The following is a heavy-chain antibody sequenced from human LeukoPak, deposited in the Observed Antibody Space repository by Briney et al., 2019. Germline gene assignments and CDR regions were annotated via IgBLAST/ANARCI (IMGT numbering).Heavy chain of an antibody. CDR1: GFTFSSYS. CDR2: ISSSSSYI. J-gene: IGHJ6*03. CDR3: ASHSHGTRRYYYYMDV. V-gene: IGHV3-21*01. D-gene: IGHD2-15*01. Sequence: GGSLGLSCAASGFTFSSYSMNWVRQAPGKGLEWVSSISSSSSYIYYADSLKGRFTISRDNAKNSLYLQMNSLRAEDTAVYYCASHSHGTRRYYYYMDVWGKGTTVTVSS.